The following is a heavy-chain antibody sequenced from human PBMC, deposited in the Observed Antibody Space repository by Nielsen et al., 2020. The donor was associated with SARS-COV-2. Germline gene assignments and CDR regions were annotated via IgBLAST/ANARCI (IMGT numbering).Heavy chain of an antibody. CDR3: ARGRSGTYYYGMDV. D-gene: IGHD1-26*01. V-gene: IGHV3-30*04. J-gene: IGHJ6*02. CDR2: ISYDGSNK. Sequence: GESLKISCAASGFTFSSHAMHWVRQAPGKGLEWVAVISYDGSNKYYADSVKGRFTISRDNSKNTLYLQMNSLRAEDTAVYYCARGRSGTYYYGMDVWGQGTTVTVSS. CDR1: GFTFSSHA.